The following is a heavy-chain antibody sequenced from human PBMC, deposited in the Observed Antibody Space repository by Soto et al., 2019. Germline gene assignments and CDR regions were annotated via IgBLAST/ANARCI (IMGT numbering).Heavy chain of an antibody. Sequence: ESGGGLVQPGGSLRLSCAASGFTFSSYAMSWVRQAPGKGLEWVSAISGSGGSTYYADSVKGRFTISRDNSKNTLYLQMNSLRAEDTAVYYCAKKEYYYDSSGPGGGYFDYWGQGTLVTVSS. CDR3: AKKEYYYDSSGPGGGYFDY. V-gene: IGHV3-23*01. J-gene: IGHJ4*02. CDR1: GFTFSSYA. CDR2: ISGSGGST. D-gene: IGHD3-22*01.